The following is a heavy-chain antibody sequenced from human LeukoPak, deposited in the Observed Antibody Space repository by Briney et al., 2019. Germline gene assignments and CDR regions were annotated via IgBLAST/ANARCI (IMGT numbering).Heavy chain of an antibody. J-gene: IGHJ4*02. Sequence: SETLSLTCTVSGGSISSYYWSWIRHPPVKGLEWIGYIYYSGSTNYNPSLKSRVTISVDTSKNQCSLKLSSVTAADTAVYYCARGDYYIDYWGQGTLVTVSS. CDR1: GGSISSYY. CDR3: ARGDYYIDY. D-gene: IGHD1-26*01. CDR2: IYYSGST. V-gene: IGHV4-59*01.